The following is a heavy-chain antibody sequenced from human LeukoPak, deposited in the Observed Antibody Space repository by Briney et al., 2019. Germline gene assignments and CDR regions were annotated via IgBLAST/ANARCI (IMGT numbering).Heavy chain of an antibody. CDR2: IYYSGST. V-gene: IGHV4-39*01. Sequence: PSETLSLTCTVSGGSISSSRYYWGWIRQPPGKGLEWLGSIYYSGSTYYNPSRKSRVTISVDTSKNQFSLKLSSVTAADTAVYYCASGGNVRYYYYYMDVWGKGTTVTVSS. CDR1: GGSISSSRYY. D-gene: IGHD4-23*01. CDR3: ASGGNVRYYYYYMDV. J-gene: IGHJ6*03.